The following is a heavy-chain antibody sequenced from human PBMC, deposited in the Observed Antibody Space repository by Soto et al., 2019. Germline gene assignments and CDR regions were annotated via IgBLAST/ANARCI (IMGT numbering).Heavy chain of an antibody. CDR1: GFTFKNCW. D-gene: IGHD3-10*01. V-gene: IGHV3-74*01. Sequence: HPGGSLRLSCAASGFTFKNCWMHWVRQVPGKGLVWVSRITNDGRRTNYADSVKGRFTISRDNAKNTLYLQMNSLRAEDTAVYYYVRDWFGEFHWGQGTLITVSS. J-gene: IGHJ4*02. CDR2: ITNDGRRT. CDR3: VRDWFGEFH.